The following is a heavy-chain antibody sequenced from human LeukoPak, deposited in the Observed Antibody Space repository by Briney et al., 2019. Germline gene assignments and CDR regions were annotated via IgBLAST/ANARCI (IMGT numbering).Heavy chain of an antibody. V-gene: IGHV3-21*01. J-gene: IGHJ6*02. Sequence: GGSLRLSCAASGFTFSSYSMNWVRQAPGKGLEWVPSISSSSSYIYYADSVKGRFTISRDNAKNSLYLQMNSLRAEDTAVYYCARDRPGYYDSSGYYLSCCYYYYGMDVWGQGTTVTVSS. CDR1: GFTFSSYS. CDR2: ISSSSSYI. D-gene: IGHD3-22*01. CDR3: ARDRPGYYDSSGYYLSCCYYYYGMDV.